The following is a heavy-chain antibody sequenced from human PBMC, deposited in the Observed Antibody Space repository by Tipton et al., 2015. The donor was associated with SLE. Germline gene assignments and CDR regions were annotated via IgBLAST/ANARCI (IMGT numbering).Heavy chain of an antibody. D-gene: IGHD4-23*01. CDR2: IYPGDSDT. CDR1: GYSFSNHW. CDR3: ARRYGGNSVNLDP. Sequence: VQLVQSGAEVKKPGESLKISCKGSGYSFSNHWIGWVRQMPGKGLEWMGIIYPGDSDTRYSPSFQGHVTISADKSISTAYLQWSSLKASDTAMYYCARRYGGNSVNLDPWGQGTLVTVSS. J-gene: IGHJ5*02. V-gene: IGHV5-51*03.